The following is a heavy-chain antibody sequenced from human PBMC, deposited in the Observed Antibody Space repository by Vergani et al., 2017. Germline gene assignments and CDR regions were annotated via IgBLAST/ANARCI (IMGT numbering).Heavy chain of an antibody. V-gene: IGHV4-61*02. D-gene: IGHD3-10*01. CDR1: GGSIDGVSSY. CDR2: IYKSGRT. J-gene: IGHJ6*02. Sequence: QMQLQESGPGLLKPSQTLSLTCSVSGGSIDGVSSYWTWIRQPAGKGLEWIGRIYKSGRTNYNPSLQSRVTISLDTSKKQFSLNLTSVTAADTGVYFCARDRVTVVRNQYYGMDVWGQGTTVIVSS. CDR3: ARDRVTVVRNQYYGMDV.